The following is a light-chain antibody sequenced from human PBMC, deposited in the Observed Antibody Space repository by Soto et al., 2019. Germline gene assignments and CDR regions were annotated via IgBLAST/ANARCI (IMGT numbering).Light chain of an antibody. CDR3: SSFGGSDNVI. J-gene: IGLJ2*01. CDR2: DVT. V-gene: IGLV2-8*01. Sequence: QSALTQPPSASGSLGQSVTISCTGTSSDVGGYNSVSWYQQRPGKAPKLLIYDVTKRPSGVPVRFSGSKSGNTASLTVSGLQSGDEDDYYCSSFGGSDNVIFGGGTKLTVL. CDR1: SSDVGGYNS.